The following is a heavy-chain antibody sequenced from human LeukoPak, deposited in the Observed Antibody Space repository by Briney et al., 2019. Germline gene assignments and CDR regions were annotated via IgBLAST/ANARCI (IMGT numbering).Heavy chain of an antibody. CDR2: ISGSGGST. V-gene: IGHV3-23*01. Sequence: PGGSLRLSCAASGFTFSSYAMSWVHQAPGKGLEWVSAISGSGGSTYYADSVKGRFTISRDNSKNTLYLQMNSLRAEDTAVYYCAKDGYSSGWYWFDPWGQGTLVTVSP. D-gene: IGHD6-19*01. J-gene: IGHJ5*02. CDR1: GFTFSSYA. CDR3: AKDGYSSGWYWFDP.